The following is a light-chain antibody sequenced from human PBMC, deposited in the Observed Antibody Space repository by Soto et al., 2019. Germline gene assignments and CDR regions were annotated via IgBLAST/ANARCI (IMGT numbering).Light chain of an antibody. CDR2: EVS. Sequence: QSALTQPASVSGSPGXSITISCTXXXSDVGGYNYVSWYQQHPGKAPKLMIYEVSNRPSGVSNRFSGSKSGNTASLTISGLQAEDEADYYCSSYTSSSTLVVFGGGTKLTVL. CDR1: XSDVGGYNY. CDR3: SSYTSSSTLVV. J-gene: IGLJ2*01. V-gene: IGLV2-14*01.